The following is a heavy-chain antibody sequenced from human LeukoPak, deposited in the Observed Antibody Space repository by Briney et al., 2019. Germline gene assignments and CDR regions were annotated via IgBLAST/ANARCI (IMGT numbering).Heavy chain of an antibody. D-gene: IGHD4-23*01. J-gene: IGHJ4*02. CDR1: GGSISGYY. CDR2: IYYSGST. V-gene: IGHV4-59*01. CDR3: ARAAYGGNSALFDY. Sequence: PSETLSLTCSVSGGSISGYYWNWIRQPPGKGLEWVGHIYYSGSTNYNPSLKSRVTISVDTSKNQFSLKPSSVTAADTAVYYCARAAYGGNSALFDYWGQGTLVTVSS.